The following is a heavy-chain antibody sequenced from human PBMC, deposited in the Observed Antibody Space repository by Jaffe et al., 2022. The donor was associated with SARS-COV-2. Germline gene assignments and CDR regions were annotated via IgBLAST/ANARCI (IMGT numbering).Heavy chain of an antibody. CDR3: ARDGLRGSSPGGYYYYGMDV. D-gene: IGHD6-6*01. CDR2: IIPILGIA. J-gene: IGHJ6*02. V-gene: IGHV1-69*08. CDR1: GGTFSSYT. Sequence: QVQLVQSGAEVKKPGSSVKVSCKASGGTFSSYTISWVRQAPGQGLEWMGRIIPILGIANYAQKFQGRVTITADKSTSTAYMELSSLRSEDTAVYYCARDGLRGSSPGGYYYYGMDVWGQGTTVTVSS.